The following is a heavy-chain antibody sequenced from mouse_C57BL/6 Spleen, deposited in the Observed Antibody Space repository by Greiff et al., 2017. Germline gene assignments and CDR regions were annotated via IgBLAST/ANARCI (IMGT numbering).Heavy chain of an antibody. V-gene: IGHV1-64*01. J-gene: IGHJ3*01. CDR3: ARGNYYGSSYVWFAY. D-gene: IGHD1-1*01. CDR2: IHPNSGST. CDR1: GYTFTSYW. Sequence: QVQLQQPGAELVKPGASVKLSCKASGYTFTSYWMHWVKQRPGQGLEWIGMIHPNSGSTNYNEKFKSKATLTVDKSSSTAYMQLSSLTSEDSAVYYCARGNYYGSSYVWFAYWGQGTLVTVSA.